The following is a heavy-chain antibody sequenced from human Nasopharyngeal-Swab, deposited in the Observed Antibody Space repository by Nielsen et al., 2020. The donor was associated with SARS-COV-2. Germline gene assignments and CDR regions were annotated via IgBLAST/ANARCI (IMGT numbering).Heavy chain of an antibody. V-gene: IGHV3-21*01. CDR2: ISSSSSYI. D-gene: IGHD3-3*01. Sequence: GGSLRLSCAASGFTFSSYRMNWVRQAQGKGLEWVSSISSSSSYIYYADSVKGRFTISRDNAKNSLYLQMNSLRAEDTAVYYCARWTEYNITIFGVVTYGMDVWGQGTTVTVSS. J-gene: IGHJ6*02. CDR1: GFTFSSYR. CDR3: ARWTEYNITIFGVVTYGMDV.